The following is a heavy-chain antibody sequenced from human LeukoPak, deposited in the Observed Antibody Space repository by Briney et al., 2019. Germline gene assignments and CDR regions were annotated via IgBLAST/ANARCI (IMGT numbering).Heavy chain of an antibody. CDR2: IDHNGYT. CDR1: GGSLNAYY. CDR3: ARDRASTYD. Sequence: SETLSLTCDVHGGSLNAYYWTWIRQSPGRGLEWIGEIDHNGYTSYNQSLKSRVTISVDTSKKQFFLKLTSMTAADTAVYYCARDRASTYDWGQGILVTVSS. V-gene: IGHV4-34*01. D-gene: IGHD5-18*01. J-gene: IGHJ4*02.